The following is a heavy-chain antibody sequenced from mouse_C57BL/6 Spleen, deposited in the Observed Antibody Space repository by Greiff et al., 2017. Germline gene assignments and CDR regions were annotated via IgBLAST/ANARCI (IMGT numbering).Heavy chain of an antibody. CDR2: INPYNGGT. CDR1: GYTFTDYY. Sequence: EVQLQQSGPVLVKPGASVKMSCKASGYTFTDYYMNWVKQSHGKSLEWIGVINPYNGGTSYNQKFKGKATLTVDKSSSTAYMELNSLTSEDSAVYYCARGDSSGYVKPGFAYWGQGTLVTVSA. V-gene: IGHV1-19*01. D-gene: IGHD3-2*02. J-gene: IGHJ3*01. CDR3: ARGDSSGYVKPGFAY.